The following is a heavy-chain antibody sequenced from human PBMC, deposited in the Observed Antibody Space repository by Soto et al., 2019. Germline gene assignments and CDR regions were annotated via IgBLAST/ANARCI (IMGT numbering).Heavy chain of an antibody. Sequence: SVKVSCKASGGTFSNYVVNWVREAPGQGLEWMGRIIPISGAANYAQKFQGRVTITADKSTSTSYMELSSLRSEDTAVYYCARDMTRTVVPYFDFWGQGTLVTVSS. V-gene: IGHV1-69*06. CDR3: ARDMTRTVVPYFDF. CDR1: GGTFSNYV. CDR2: IIPISGAA. D-gene: IGHD1-7*01. J-gene: IGHJ4*02.